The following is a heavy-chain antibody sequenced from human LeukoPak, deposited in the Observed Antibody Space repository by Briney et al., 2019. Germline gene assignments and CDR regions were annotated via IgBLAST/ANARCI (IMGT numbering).Heavy chain of an antibody. J-gene: IGHJ3*02. CDR2: ISSNGGST. CDR1: GFTFSSYA. CDR3: VKGSIVVVVAAPRGDAFDI. Sequence: GGSLRLSCSASGFTFSSYAMHWVRQAPGKGLEYVSAISSNGGSTYYADSVKGRFTISRDNSKNTLYLQMSSLRAEDTVVYYCVKGSIVVVVAAPRGDAFDIWGQGTMVTVSS. V-gene: IGHV3-64D*06. D-gene: IGHD2-15*01.